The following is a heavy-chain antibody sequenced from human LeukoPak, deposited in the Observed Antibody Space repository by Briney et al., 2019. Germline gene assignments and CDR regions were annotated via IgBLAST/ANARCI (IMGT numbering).Heavy chain of an antibody. CDR1: GFTFSSYA. D-gene: IGHD3-10*01. J-gene: IGHJ4*02. V-gene: IGHV3-30-3*01. Sequence: PGGSLRLSCAASGFTFSSYAMHWVRQAPGKGLEWVAVISYDGSNKYYADSVKGRFTISRDNSKNTLYLQMNSLRAEDTAVYYCARGKYYYGSGSIPYWGQGTLVTVSS. CDR3: ARGKYYYGSGSIPY. CDR2: ISYDGSNK.